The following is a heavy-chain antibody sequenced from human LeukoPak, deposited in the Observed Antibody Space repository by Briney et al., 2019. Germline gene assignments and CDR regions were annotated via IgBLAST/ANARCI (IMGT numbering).Heavy chain of an antibody. J-gene: IGHJ4*02. CDR1: GFTFDDYA. CDR3: AKYSGYNYSFDY. CDR2: ISWNSGDI. V-gene: IGHV3-9*01. D-gene: IGHD5-24*01. Sequence: GGSLRLSCAASGFTFDDYAMHWVRQAPGKGLEWVSGISWNSGDIGYADSVKGRFTISRDNAKNSLYLQMNSLRAEDTALYYCAKYSGYNYSFDYWGQGTLVTVSS.